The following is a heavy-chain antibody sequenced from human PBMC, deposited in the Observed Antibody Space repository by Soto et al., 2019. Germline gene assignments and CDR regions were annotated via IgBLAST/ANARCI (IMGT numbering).Heavy chain of an antibody. CDR3: ARSLVVPAARDYYGMDV. CDR2: IIPIFGTA. J-gene: IGHJ6*02. V-gene: IGHV1-69*01. CDR1: GGTFSSYA. D-gene: IGHD2-2*01. Sequence: QVQLVQSGAEVKKPGSSVKVSCKASGGTFSSYAISWVRQAPGQGLEWMGGIIPIFGTANYAQKFQGRVTITADESTSTAYMELSSLRSEDTAVYYCARSLVVPAARDYYGMDVWGQGTTVTVSS.